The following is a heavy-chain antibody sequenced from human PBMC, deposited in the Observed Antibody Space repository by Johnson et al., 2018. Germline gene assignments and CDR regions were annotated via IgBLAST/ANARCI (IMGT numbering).Heavy chain of an antibody. CDR1: GFIFSNYA. CDR3: ATETDGFDS. V-gene: IGHV3-30*03. Sequence: VQLVESGGGVVQPGRSXRLSCEASGFIFSNYAMHWVRQAPGKGLEWVAVILYDGGNKYYADSVKGRFTISRDNSKNTLYLQMKRLKAEDTEVYSVATETDGFDSWGQGTLVTVSS. CDR2: ILYDGGNK. J-gene: IGHJ3*02.